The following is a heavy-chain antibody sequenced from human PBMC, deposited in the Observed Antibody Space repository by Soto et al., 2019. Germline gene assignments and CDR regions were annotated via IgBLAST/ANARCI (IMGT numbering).Heavy chain of an antibody. Sequence: GASVKVSCKASGYTFTGYYMHWVRQAPGQGLEWMGWINPNSGGTNYAQKFQGWVTMTRDTSISSAYKELSRLRSDDTAVYYCARGGYDYLGVPHRRHYYYYGMDVWGQGTTVTVSS. V-gene: IGHV1-2*04. CDR1: GYTFTGYY. D-gene: IGHD5-12*01. CDR3: ARGGYDYLGVPHRRHYYYYGMDV. J-gene: IGHJ6*02. CDR2: INPNSGGT.